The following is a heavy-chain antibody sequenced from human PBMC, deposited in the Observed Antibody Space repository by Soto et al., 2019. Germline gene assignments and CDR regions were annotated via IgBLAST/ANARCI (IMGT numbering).Heavy chain of an antibody. CDR1: GYTFTSSV. Sequence: ASVKVSCKASGYTFTSSVISWLRQAPGQGLEWMGWISTYNGNTNYAQKFQGRLTMTTDTSTSTAYMELSSLRSEDTAVYYCARDMDGYNSFDYWGQGTLVTVSS. CDR3: ARDMDGYNSFDY. D-gene: IGHD5-12*01. V-gene: IGHV1-18*01. CDR2: ISTYNGNT. J-gene: IGHJ4*02.